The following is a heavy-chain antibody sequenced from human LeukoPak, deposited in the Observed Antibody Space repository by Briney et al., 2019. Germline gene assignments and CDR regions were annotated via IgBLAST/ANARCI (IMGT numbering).Heavy chain of an antibody. CDR1: GFTFSSYS. CDR3: ASVTLKRYSGKGDFDY. V-gene: IGHV3-48*04. CDR2: ISSSSSTI. D-gene: IGHD1-26*01. Sequence: GGSLRLSCAASGFTFSSYSMNWVRQAPGKGLEWVSYISSSSSTIYYADSVKGRFTISRDNAKNSLYLQMNSLRAEDTAVYYCASVTLKRYSGKGDFDYWGQGTLVTVSS. J-gene: IGHJ4*02.